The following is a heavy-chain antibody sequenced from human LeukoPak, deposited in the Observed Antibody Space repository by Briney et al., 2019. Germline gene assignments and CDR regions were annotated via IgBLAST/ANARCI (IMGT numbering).Heavy chain of an antibody. CDR2: IRYDGSNK. D-gene: IGHD3-3*01. CDR1: GFTFDDYG. J-gene: IGHJ5*02. Sequence: PGGSLRLSCAASGFTFDDYGMHWVRQAPGKGLEWVAFIRYDGSNKYYADSVKGRFTISRDNSKNTLYLQMNSLRAEDTAVYYCAKGGRGTILGNWFDPWGQGTLVTVSS. CDR3: AKGGRGTILGNWFDP. V-gene: IGHV3-30*02.